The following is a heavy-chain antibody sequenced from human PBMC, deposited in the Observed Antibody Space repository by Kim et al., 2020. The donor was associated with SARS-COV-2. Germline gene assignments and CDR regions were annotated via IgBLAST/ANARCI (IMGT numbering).Heavy chain of an antibody. V-gene: IGHV3-48*04. CDR3: ARAGYEFDY. D-gene: IGHD3-3*01. CDR2: NTI. J-gene: IGHJ4*02. Sequence: NTIYYADAVKGRFTLSRDNAKNSLYLQMNSLRAEDTAVYYCARAGYEFDYWGQGTLVTISS.